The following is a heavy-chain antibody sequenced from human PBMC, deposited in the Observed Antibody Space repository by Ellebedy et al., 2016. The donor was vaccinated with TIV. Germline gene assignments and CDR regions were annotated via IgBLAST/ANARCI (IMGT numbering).Heavy chain of an antibody. J-gene: IGHJ4*02. Sequence: PGGSLRLSCAASGFPFSTYSMNWVRPPPVKGLEWVSHISNSGSTIYYADSVKGRFTISRDNAKNSLYLQMNRLRAEDTAVYYCAREYHSSSWYGLDYWGQGALVTVSS. CDR3: AREYHSSSWYGLDY. CDR2: ISNSGSTI. CDR1: GFPFSTYS. D-gene: IGHD6-13*01. V-gene: IGHV3-48*04.